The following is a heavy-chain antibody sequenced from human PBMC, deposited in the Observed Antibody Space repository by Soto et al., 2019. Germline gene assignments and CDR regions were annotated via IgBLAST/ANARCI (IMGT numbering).Heavy chain of an antibody. J-gene: IGHJ6*02. V-gene: IGHV1-69*01. Sequence: QVQLVQAGAEVKKPGSSVKVSCKASGGTFSSYAISWVRQAPVQGLEWMGGIIPIFGTANYAQKFEGRVTITADESTSTAYMELSSMRSEDTAVYYCAGTVSGSYVPSDYYYGMDVWGQGTTVTVSS. CDR3: AGTVSGSYVPSDYYYGMDV. CDR2: IIPIFGTA. CDR1: GGTFSSYA. D-gene: IGHD1-26*01.